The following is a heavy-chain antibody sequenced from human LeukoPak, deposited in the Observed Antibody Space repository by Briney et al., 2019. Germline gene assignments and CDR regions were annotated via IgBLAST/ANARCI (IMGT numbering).Heavy chain of an antibody. CDR2: IYYSGST. CDR1: GGSISSYY. Sequence: SETLSLTCTVSGGSISSYYWSWIRQPPGKGLEWIGYIYYSGSTNYNPSLKSRVTISVDTSKNQFSLKLSSVTAADTAVYCCARAVRNGPYYFDYWGQGTLVTVSS. V-gene: IGHV4-59*01. J-gene: IGHJ4*02. CDR3: ARAVRNGPYYFDY. D-gene: IGHD2-8*01.